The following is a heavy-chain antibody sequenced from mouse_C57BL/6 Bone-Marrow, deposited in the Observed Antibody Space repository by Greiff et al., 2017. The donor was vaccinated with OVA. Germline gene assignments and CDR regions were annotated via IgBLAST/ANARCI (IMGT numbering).Heavy chain of an antibody. J-gene: IGHJ3*01. D-gene: IGHD1-1*01. CDR1: GYTFTSYW. CDR2: IDPSDSYT. CDR3: ARKVYYYGSSS. V-gene: IGHV1-50*01. Sequence: QVQLQQPGAELVKPGASVKLSCKASGYTFTSYWMQWVKQRPGQGLEWIGEIDPSDSYTNYNQKFKGKATLTVDTSSSTAYMQLSSLTSEDSAVYYCARKVYYYGSSSWGQGTLVTVSA.